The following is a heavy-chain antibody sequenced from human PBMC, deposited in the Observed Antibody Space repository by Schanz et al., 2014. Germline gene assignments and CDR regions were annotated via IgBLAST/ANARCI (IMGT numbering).Heavy chain of an antibody. Sequence: EVQLVESGGGLVKPGGSLRLSCTASGFSFDSYNMNWVRQSPGKGLEWVAFLSFDSRHIYYADSVKGRFTISRDNAKSSLHLQMNSLRAGDTAVYYCARGRRGDCRRTSCTYYFDYWGQGTLVTVSS. CDR1: GFSFDSYN. D-gene: IGHD2-2*01. CDR3: ARGRRGDCRRTSCTYYFDY. CDR2: LSFDSRHI. J-gene: IGHJ4*02. V-gene: IGHV3-21*06.